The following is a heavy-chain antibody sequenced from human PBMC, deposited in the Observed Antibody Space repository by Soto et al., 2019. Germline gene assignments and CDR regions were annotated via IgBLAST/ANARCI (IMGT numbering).Heavy chain of an antibody. D-gene: IGHD3-16*01. Sequence: EVELLESGGGLVRPGGSLRLSCAASGFTFSHYVLSWVRQSPERGLEWVSSISGSGSSVYVADSVRGRFIMSRDLSTNTVSLQMNSLRAEDTAVYYCAAVMGSDYDYVWGSLTFDDWGQGTLVTVSS. J-gene: IGHJ4*02. V-gene: IGHV3-23*01. CDR1: GFTFSHYV. CDR3: AAVMGSDYDYVWGSLTFDD. CDR2: ISGSGSSV.